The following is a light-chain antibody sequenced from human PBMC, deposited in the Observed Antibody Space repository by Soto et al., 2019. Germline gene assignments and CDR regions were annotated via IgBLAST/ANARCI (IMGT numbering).Light chain of an antibody. J-gene: IGKJ1*01. Sequence: DIQMTQSPSNVSGSVGDRATITCRASLGISSYLAWYQQKPGKAPKLLIYAASTLQSGVPSRFSGSGSGTDFTPTISSLQPEDVATYYCQKYNSDPPWTFGQGTKVDIK. V-gene: IGKV1-27*01. CDR1: LGISSY. CDR3: QKYNSDPPWT. CDR2: AAS.